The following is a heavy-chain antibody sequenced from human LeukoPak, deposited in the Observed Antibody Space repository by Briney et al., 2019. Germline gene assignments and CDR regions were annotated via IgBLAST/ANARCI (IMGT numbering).Heavy chain of an antibody. CDR2: ISWNSGSI. D-gene: IGHD5-12*01. J-gene: IGHJ4*02. V-gene: IGHV3-9*01. Sequence: GGSLRLSCAASGFTFDDYAMHWVRQAPGKGLEWVSGISWNSGSIGYADSVKGRFTISRDNAKNSLYLQMNSLRAEDTALYYCAKDQGYSGYDSYYFDYWGQGTLVTVSP. CDR3: AKDQGYSGYDSYYFDY. CDR1: GFTFDDYA.